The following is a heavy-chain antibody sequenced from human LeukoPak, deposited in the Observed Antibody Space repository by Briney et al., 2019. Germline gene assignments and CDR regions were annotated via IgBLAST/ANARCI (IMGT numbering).Heavy chain of an antibody. D-gene: IGHD4-17*01. J-gene: IGHJ3*02. V-gene: IGHV4-30-4*01. Sequence: SQTLSLTCTVSGGSISSGDYYWSWIRQPPGQGLEWIGYIYYSGSTYYNPSLKSRVTISVDTSKNQFSLKLSSVTAADTAVYYCARVSTVTTHAFDIWGQGTMVTVSS. CDR2: IYYSGST. CDR3: ARVSTVTTHAFDI. CDR1: GGSISSGDYY.